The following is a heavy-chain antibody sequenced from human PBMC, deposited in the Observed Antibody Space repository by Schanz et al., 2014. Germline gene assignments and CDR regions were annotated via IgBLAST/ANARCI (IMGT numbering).Heavy chain of an antibody. CDR1: GFTFDDYA. CDR2: ISWNSGSL. J-gene: IGHJ4*02. D-gene: IGHD6-19*01. V-gene: IGHV3-9*01. Sequence: EVQLVESGGGLVQPGRSLRLSCAASGFTFDDYAMHWVRQAPGKGLEWVSGISWNSGSLGYADSVKGRFTISRDNSRNTVYLQMNNVGVDDTATYYCVKTDAGWRFDYWGQGTLVTVSS. CDR3: VKTDAGWRFDY.